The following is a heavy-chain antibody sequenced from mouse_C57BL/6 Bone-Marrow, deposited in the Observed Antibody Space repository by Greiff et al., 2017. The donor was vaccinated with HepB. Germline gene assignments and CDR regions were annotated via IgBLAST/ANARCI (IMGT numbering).Heavy chain of an antibody. Sequence: QVTLKECGPGILQSSQTLSLTCSFSGFSLSTSGMGVSWIRQPSGKGLEWLAHIYWDDDKRYNPSLKSRLTISKDTSRNQVFLKITSVDTADTATYYCARRAKGYYGAMDYWGQGTSVTVSS. CDR1: GFSLSTSGMG. D-gene: IGHD1-1*01. CDR2: IYWDDDK. V-gene: IGHV8-12*01. J-gene: IGHJ4*01. CDR3: ARRAKGYYGAMDY.